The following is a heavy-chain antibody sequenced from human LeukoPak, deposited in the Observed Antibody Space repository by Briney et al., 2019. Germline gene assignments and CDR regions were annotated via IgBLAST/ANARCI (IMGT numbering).Heavy chain of an antibody. J-gene: IGHJ4*02. CDR1: GFTVSSSY. CDR2: IYSGGTT. V-gene: IGHV3-66*01. Sequence: GGSLRLSCAASGFTVSSSYMTWVRQAPGNGLEWVSVIYSGGTTYYADSVKGRFTISRDNSKNTLYLQMNSLRDEDTAVYYCARGVAAAGTTLDYWGQGTLVTVSS. CDR3: ARGVAAAGTTLDY. D-gene: IGHD6-13*01.